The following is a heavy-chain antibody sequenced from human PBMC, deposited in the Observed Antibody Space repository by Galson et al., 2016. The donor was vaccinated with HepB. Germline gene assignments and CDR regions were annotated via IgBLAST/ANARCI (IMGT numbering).Heavy chain of an antibody. V-gene: IGHV3-9*01. CDR2: ISWDSANI. J-gene: IGHJ5*01. Sequence: SLRLSCAASGLSFDDSAMHWVRQVPGKGLEWVSSISWDSANIAYAASVKGRFTISRDNAKNSLFLQLNSLRAEDTALYYCAKDQGVTGTTEAGGFFDSWGQGALVTVSS. CDR1: GLSFDDSA. CDR3: AKDQGVTGTTEAGGFFDS. D-gene: IGHD1-7*01.